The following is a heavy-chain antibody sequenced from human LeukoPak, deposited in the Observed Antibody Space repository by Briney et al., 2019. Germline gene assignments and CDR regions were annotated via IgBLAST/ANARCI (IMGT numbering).Heavy chain of an antibody. CDR3: ARDLLYGSGSYGFDY. CDR2: TYYRCKRYN. V-gene: IGHV6-1*01. J-gene: IGHJ4*02. CDR1: GGSVSSNSAA. D-gene: IGHD3-10*01. Sequence: SQTPSLPSSISGGSVSSNSAAWSWIRPSPKRGLEWLGMTYYRCKRYNEYAVSVKSQITINPDTSKNQFSLQLNSVTPEDTSVYYCARDLLYGSGSYGFDYWGQGTLVTVSS.